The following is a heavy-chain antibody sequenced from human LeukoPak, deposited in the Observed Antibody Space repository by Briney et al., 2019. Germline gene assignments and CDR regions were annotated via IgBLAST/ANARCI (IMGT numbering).Heavy chain of an antibody. CDR1: GGTFSSYA. V-gene: IGHV1-69*13. D-gene: IGHD6-13*01. CDR3: ARVVGLTGYSSSWYSGYYYYMDV. Sequence: GASVKVSCKASGGTFSSYAISWVRQAPGQGLEWMGGIIPIFDTTHYAQKFQGRVTITADESTGTAYMELSSLRSQDTAVYYCARVVGLTGYSSSWYSGYYYYMDVWGKGTTVTVSS. CDR2: IIPIFDTT. J-gene: IGHJ6*03.